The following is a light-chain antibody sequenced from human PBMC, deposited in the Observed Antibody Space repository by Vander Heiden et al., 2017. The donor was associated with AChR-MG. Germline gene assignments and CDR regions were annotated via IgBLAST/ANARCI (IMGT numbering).Light chain of an antibody. CDR2: RNN. V-gene: IGLV1-47*01. CDR3: AAWDDSVSGPR. CDR1: TANIGSYY. J-gene: IGLJ2*01. Sequence: QSVVTQPPSASGTPGQRLTISCSGSTANIGSYYVYWYQQLPGTAPKLLIYRNNQRPSGVPDRFSGSKSGTAASTAISGLRSEDEDDYYCAAWDDSVSGPRFGGGTKLTVL.